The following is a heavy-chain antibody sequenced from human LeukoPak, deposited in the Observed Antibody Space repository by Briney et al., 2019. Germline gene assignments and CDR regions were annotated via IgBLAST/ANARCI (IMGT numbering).Heavy chain of an antibody. CDR1: GGSISSSSYY. Sequence: SETPSLTCTVSGGSISSSSYYWGWIRQPPGKGLEWIGSIYYSGSTYYNPSLKSRVTISVDTSKNQFSLKLSSVTAADTAVYYCARYGTQWELLYWGQGTLVTVSS. CDR3: ARYGTQWELLY. J-gene: IGHJ4*02. CDR2: IYYSGST. D-gene: IGHD1-26*01. V-gene: IGHV4-39*07.